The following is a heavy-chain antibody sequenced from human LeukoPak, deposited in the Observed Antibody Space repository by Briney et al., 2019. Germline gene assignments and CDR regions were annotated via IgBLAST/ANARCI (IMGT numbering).Heavy chain of an antibody. J-gene: IGHJ4*02. CDR2: IYYSGST. D-gene: IGHD2-2*01. V-gene: IGHV4-31*03. CDR1: GGSISSGGYY. Sequence: PSETLPLTCTVSGGSISSGGYYWSWIRQHPGKGLEWIGYIYYSGSTYYNPSLKSRVTISVDTSKNQFSLKLSSVTAADTAVYYCARRSSSTRPDFDYWGQGTLVTVSS. CDR3: ARRSSSTRPDFDY.